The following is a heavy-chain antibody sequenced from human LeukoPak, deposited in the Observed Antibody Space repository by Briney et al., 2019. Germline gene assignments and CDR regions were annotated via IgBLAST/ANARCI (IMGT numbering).Heavy chain of an antibody. J-gene: IGHJ4*02. Sequence: ASVKVSCKASGYTFTGYYMHWVRHAPGQGLEWMGWINPNSGGTGYAQKFQGRVTMTRNTSISTAYMELSSLRSEDTAVYYCARGRDMGAYDYWGQGTLVTVSS. D-gene: IGHD1-26*01. V-gene: IGHV1-8*02. CDR2: INPNSGGT. CDR3: ARGRDMGAYDY. CDR1: GYTFTGYY.